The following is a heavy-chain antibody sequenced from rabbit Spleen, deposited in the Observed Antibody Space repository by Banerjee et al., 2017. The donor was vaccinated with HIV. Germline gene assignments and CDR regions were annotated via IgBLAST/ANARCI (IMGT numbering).Heavy chain of an antibody. D-gene: IGHD1-1*01. Sequence: QSLEESGGGLVKPGASLTLTCTASGFSFTTSYYMCWVRQAPGKGLEWIACIYAGSSGNTYYASWAKGRFTISKTSSTTVTLQMTSLTAADTATYFCARDLTSVIGWNFNLWGPGTLVTVS. V-gene: IGHV1S40*01. CDR3: ARDLTSVIGWNFNL. CDR2: IYAGSSGNT. J-gene: IGHJ4*01. CDR1: GFSFTTSYY.